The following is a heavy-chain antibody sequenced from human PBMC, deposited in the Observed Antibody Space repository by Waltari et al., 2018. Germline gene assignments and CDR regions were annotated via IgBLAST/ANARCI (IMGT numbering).Heavy chain of an antibody. CDR1: GDSIDTPTHS. J-gene: IGHJ3*01. Sequence: QLQLQESGPGPVKPSDTLSLTCSVSGDSIDTPTHSWGWIRQPPGQGLEWLGTISYAGTTYTNPSLRSRLTMSRDTSKNQLSLTLGSTTAADTAVYYCATYIGASVGTAAFDVWGQGTMVTVSS. D-gene: IGHD5-12*01. CDR3: ATYIGASVGTAAFDV. CDR2: ISYAGTT. V-gene: IGHV4-39*01.